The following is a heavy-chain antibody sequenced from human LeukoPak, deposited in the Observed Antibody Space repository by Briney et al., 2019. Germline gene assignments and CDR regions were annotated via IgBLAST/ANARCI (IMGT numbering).Heavy chain of an antibody. CDR1: GGTFSSYA. CDR3: ARVIVVVPAAHDAFDI. Sequence: SVKVSCKASGGTFSSYAISWVRQAPGQGLEWMGGIIPIFGTANYAQKFQGRVTITADESTSTAYMELSSLRSEDTAVYYCARVIVVVPAAHDAFDIWGQGTMVTVSS. CDR2: IIPIFGTA. D-gene: IGHD2-2*01. J-gene: IGHJ3*02. V-gene: IGHV1-69*13.